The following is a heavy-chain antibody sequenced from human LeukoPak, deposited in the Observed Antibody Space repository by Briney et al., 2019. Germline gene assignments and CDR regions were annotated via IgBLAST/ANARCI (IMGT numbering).Heavy chain of an antibody. CDR3: ARLPPAYYGSGSYYNSLGELPNMDV. CDR1: GGSFSGYY. J-gene: IGHJ6*03. V-gene: IGHV4-34*01. CDR2: INHSGST. Sequence: KASETLSLTCAVYGGSFSGYYWSWIRQPPGKGLEWIGEINHSGSTNYNPSLKSRVTISVDTSKNQFSLKLSSVTAADTAVYYCARLPPAYYGSGSYYNSLGELPNMDVWGKGTTVTISS. D-gene: IGHD3-10*01.